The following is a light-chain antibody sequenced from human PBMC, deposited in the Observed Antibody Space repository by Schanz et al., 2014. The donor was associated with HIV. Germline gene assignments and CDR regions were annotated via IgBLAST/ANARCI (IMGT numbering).Light chain of an antibody. CDR2: GAS. J-gene: IGKJ2*01. V-gene: IGKV3-11*01. CDR3: QQSYTTPNT. Sequence: EIVLTQSPGTLSLSPGERATLSCRASQSVSSYLAWYQQKPGQAPRLLIYGASSRATGIPDRFSGSGSGTDFTLTISSLQPEDFATYYCQQSYTTPNTFGQGTKLEIK. CDR1: QSVSSY.